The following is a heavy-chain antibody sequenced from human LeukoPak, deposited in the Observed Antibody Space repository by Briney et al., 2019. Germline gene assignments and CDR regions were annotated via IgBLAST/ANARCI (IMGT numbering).Heavy chain of an antibody. CDR3: ARWGTTEDAFDI. D-gene: IGHD4-11*01. V-gene: IGHV1-45*02. J-gene: IGHJ3*02. Sequence: SVKVSCKASGYTFTYRYLHWVRQAPGQALEWMGWITPFNGNTNYAQKFQDRVTITRDRSMSTAYMELSSLRSEDTAMYYCARWGTTEDAFDIWGQGTMVTVSS. CDR1: GYTFTYRY. CDR2: ITPFNGNT.